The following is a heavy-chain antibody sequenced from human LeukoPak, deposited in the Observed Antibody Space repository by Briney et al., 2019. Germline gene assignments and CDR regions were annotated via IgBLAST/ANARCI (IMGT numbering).Heavy chain of an antibody. V-gene: IGHV3-33*01. CDR3: ACHPLGVLRPLDY. CDR2: IWYDGSNR. D-gene: IGHD4/OR15-4a*01. J-gene: IGHJ4*02. Sequence: GGSLRLSCAASGFIFSYYGMDWVRQAPGKGLEWVAVIWYDGSNRYYADSLKGRFTISRDNSKNTLYLQMNSLTADDTAVYYCACHPLGVLRPLDYWARGTLVTVSS. CDR1: GFIFSYYG.